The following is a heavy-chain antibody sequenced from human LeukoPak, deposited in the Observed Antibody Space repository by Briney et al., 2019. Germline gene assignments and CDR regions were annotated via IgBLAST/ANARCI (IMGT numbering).Heavy chain of an antibody. CDR2: IYYSGST. CDR1: GGSISSYY. CDR3: ARHTHSSSWSYWYFDL. D-gene: IGHD6-13*01. V-gene: IGHV4-59*08. Sequence: PSETLSLTCTVSGGSISSYYWSWIRQPPGKGLEWIGYIYYSGSTNYNPSLKSRVTISVDTSKNQFSLKLSSVTAADTAVYYCARHTHSSSWSYWYFDLWGRGTLVTVSS. J-gene: IGHJ2*01.